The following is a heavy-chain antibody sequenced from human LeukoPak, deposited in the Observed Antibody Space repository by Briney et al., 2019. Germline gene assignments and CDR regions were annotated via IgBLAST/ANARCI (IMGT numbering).Heavy chain of an antibody. CDR3: AKASVMITWGGVIVPPGHY. V-gene: IGHV3-33*06. CDR2: IWYDGSNK. Sequence: GGSLRLSCAASGFTFSSYGMHWVRQAPGKGLEWVAVIWYDGSNKYYADSVKGRFTISRDNSKNTLYLQMNSLRAEDTAVYYCAKASVMITWGGVIVPPGHYWGQGTLVTVSS. D-gene: IGHD3-16*02. CDR1: GFTFSSYG. J-gene: IGHJ4*02.